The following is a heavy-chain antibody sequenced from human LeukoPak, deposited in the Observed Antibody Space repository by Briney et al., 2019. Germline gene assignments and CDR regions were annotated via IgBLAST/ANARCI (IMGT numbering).Heavy chain of an antibody. V-gene: IGHV3-66*01. D-gene: IGHD3-22*01. CDR2: IYSGGST. Sequence: PGGSLRLSCVASGFTVSSNYMSWVRQAPGKGLEWVSVIYSGGSTYYADSVKGRFTISRDNSKNTLYLQMNSLRAEDTAVYYCARDSSGYSGFDGWGQGTLVTVSS. CDR1: GFTVSSNY. CDR3: ARDSSGYSGFDG. J-gene: IGHJ4*02.